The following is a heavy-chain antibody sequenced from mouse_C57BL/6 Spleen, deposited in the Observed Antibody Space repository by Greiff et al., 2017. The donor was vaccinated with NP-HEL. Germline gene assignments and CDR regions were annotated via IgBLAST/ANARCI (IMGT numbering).Heavy chain of an antibody. V-gene: IGHV1-54*01. Sequence: VQLQQSGAELVRPGTSVKVSCKASGYAFTNYLIEWVKQRPGQGLEWIGVINPGRGGTNYNEKFKGKATLTADKSSSTAYMQLSSLTSEDSAVYFCARRGFGSSYDYWGQGTTLTVSS. CDR2: INPGRGGT. D-gene: IGHD1-1*01. CDR3: ARRGFGSSYDY. CDR1: GYAFTNYL. J-gene: IGHJ2*01.